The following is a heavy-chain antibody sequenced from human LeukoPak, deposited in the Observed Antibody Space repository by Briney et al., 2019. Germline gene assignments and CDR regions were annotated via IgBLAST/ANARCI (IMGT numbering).Heavy chain of an antibody. V-gene: IGHV3-30*04. J-gene: IGHJ4*02. CDR3: AKDPTHYRVWDYYETIGLSY. D-gene: IGHD3-22*01. CDR1: GFTFSSYA. CDR2: ISYHGTIK. Sequence: GGSLRLSCAASGFTFSSYAMHWVRQAPGKGLEWVTIISYHGTIKDYADSVKGRFTISRDNSKNTLNLQMNSLRAEDTAVYYCAKDPTHYRVWDYYETIGLSYWGQGTLVTVSS.